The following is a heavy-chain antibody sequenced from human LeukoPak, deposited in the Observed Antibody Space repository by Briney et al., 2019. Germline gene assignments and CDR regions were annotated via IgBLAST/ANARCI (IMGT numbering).Heavy chain of an antibody. CDR2: IYYTGST. J-gene: IGHJ4*02. D-gene: IGHD1-1*01. CDR3: VQTTGWPGFDY. CDR1: GDSISYSY. V-gene: IGHV4-59*08. Sequence: PSETLTLTCAVSGDSISYSYWSWMRQPPGKGPEWIGYIYYTGSTKNIGGNTDNPSLKSRVIISVDTSKNQFSLNLTSVTAADTAMYYCVQTTGWPGFDYWGQGILVTVSS.